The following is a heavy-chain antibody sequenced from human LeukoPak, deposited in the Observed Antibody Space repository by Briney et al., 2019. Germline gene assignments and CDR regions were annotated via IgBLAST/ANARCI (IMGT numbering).Heavy chain of an antibody. D-gene: IGHD2-2*02. CDR3: AKDGGRAATAINYYYGMDV. CDR1: GFNFRSYA. J-gene: IGHJ6*02. V-gene: IGHV3-23*01. CDR2: ISGSGGST. Sequence: PGGSLRLSCAASGFNFRSYAMSWVRQAPGKGLEWVSAISGSGGSTYYVDSVKGRFTISRDNSKNTLYLQMNSLRVEDTARYYRAKDGGRAATAINYYYGMDVWGQGTTVTVSS.